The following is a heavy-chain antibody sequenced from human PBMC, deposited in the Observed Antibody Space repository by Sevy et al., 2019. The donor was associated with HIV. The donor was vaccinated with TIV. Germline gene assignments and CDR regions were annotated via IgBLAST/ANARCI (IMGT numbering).Heavy chain of an antibody. Sequence: GGSLRLSCAASGFTFSNAWMSWVRQAPGKGLEWVGRIKGKIYDGTIDYAAPMKGRFSISRDDSKNTLYLQMNSLKTEDTAVYYCTTASWSQEDYYNYWGQGTLVTVSS. V-gene: IGHV3-15*01. J-gene: IGHJ4*02. D-gene: IGHD6-13*01. CDR2: IKGKIYDGTI. CDR3: TTASWSQEDYYNY. CDR1: GFTFSNAW.